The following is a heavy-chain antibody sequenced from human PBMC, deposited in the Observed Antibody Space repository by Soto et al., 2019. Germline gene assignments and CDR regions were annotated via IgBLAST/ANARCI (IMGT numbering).Heavy chain of an antibody. D-gene: IGHD4-17*01. CDR2: INHSGST. J-gene: IGHJ4*02. Sequence: SETLSLTRGVYGASFSDHFWNWIRQPPGQGLEWIGEINHSGSTSYSPSLGSRVTISVDTSKNQFSLKLSSVTAADTAVYFCARGDYDDYALGYWGQGSLVTVSS. CDR1: GASFSDHF. CDR3: ARGDYDDYALGY. V-gene: IGHV4-34*01.